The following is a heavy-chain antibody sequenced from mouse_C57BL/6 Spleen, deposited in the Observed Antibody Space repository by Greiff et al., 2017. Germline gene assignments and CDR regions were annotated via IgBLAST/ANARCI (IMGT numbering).Heavy chain of an antibody. CDR2: IDPSDSYT. V-gene: IGHV1-59*01. CDR3: ARRDFYWYFDV. Sequence: QVQLQQPGAELVRPGTSVKLSCKASGYTFTSYWMHWVKQRPGPGLEWIGVIDPSDSYTNYNQKFKGKATLPGDTSSCTAYMQRISLTSEDSAVYYCARRDFYWYFDVWGTGTTVTVSS. J-gene: IGHJ1*03. CDR1: GYTFTSYW.